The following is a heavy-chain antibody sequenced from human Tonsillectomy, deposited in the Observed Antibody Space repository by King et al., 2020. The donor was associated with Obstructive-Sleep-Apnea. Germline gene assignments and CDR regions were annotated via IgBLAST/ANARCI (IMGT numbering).Heavy chain of an antibody. D-gene: IGHD4-11*01. Sequence: QLQESGPGLVKPSETLSLTCTVSGGSISTSSYYWGWIRQPPGKGLEWIGSIYFSGSTYYNPSLKSRVTISVDTSKNQFSLKLSSVTAADTAVYYCAGELRRLPGYFDYWGQGTLVTVSS. V-gene: IGHV4-39*07. CDR1: GGSISTSSYY. CDR2: IYFSGST. CDR3: AGELRRLPGYFDY. J-gene: IGHJ4*02.